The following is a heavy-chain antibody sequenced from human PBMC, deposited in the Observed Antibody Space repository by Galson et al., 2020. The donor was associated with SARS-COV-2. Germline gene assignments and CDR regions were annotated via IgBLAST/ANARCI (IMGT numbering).Heavy chain of an antibody. J-gene: IGHJ5*01. D-gene: IGHD1-26*01. CDR2: IFAGEIP. CDR3: ARASIRGGSYSFDS. Sequence: SETLSLTCTVSGGSITGYYWSWIRQPAGKGLEWIGRIFAGEIPNYNPSLKSRVTISADTSKNYFSLEVRSPTAADTAVYFCARASIRGGSYSFDSWGQGTLVTVSS. CDR1: GGSITGYY. V-gene: IGHV4-4*07.